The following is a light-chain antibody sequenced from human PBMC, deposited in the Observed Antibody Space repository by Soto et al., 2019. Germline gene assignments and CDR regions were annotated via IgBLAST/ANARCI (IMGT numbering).Light chain of an antibody. J-gene: IGKJ3*01. CDR1: QSISTW. CDR2: WAS. Sequence: DIHMTQSPATLSASVGDRVTITCRASQSISTWLAWYQQKPGKAPKLRIYWASSLESGVPSRFSGSGSGTEFTLTISSLQPDDFATYYCQHYTTYSGTFGPGTKVDIK. V-gene: IGKV1-5*03. CDR3: QHYTTYSGT.